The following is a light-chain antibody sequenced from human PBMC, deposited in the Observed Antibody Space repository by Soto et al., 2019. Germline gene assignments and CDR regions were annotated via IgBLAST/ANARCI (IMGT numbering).Light chain of an antibody. CDR2: AAS. V-gene: IGKV1-39*01. J-gene: IGKJ1*01. CDR1: QSISSY. Sequence: DIQMTHSPSSLSPSVGDRVTITCRASQSISSYLNWYQQKPGKPPKXLIYAASSLQSGVPSRFSVIGSGTKFTLTIASLQPDDCETYYCQQYETFSGTFGPGTKVENK. CDR3: QQYETFSGT.